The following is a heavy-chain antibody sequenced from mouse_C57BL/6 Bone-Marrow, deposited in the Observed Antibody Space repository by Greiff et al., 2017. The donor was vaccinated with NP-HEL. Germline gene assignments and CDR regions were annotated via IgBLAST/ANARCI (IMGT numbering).Heavy chain of an antibody. CDR1: GYEFSNYW. Sequence: VQLQQSGAELVKPGASVKISCTASGYEFSNYWMTWVKQRPGKGLEWIGQIYPGDGDTNYNGKFKDKATLTADKSSSTAYMQLSRLTSEDSAVYFCARGAYWGQGTLVTVSA. CDR3: ARGAY. V-gene: IGHV1-80*01. CDR2: IYPGDGDT. J-gene: IGHJ3*01.